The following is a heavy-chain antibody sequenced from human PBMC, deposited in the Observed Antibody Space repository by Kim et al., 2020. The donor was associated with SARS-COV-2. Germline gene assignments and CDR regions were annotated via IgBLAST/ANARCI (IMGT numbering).Heavy chain of an antibody. V-gene: IGHV1-58*01. Sequence: SVKVSCKASGFTFTSSAVQWVRQARGQRLEWIGWIVVGSGNTNYAQKFQERVTITRDMSTSTAYMELSSLRSEDTAVYYCAAAPLYYYDSSGYYRPSDYWGQGTLVTVSS. D-gene: IGHD3-22*01. CDR1: GFTFTSSA. CDR2: IVVGSGNT. J-gene: IGHJ4*02. CDR3: AAAPLYYYDSSGYYRPSDY.